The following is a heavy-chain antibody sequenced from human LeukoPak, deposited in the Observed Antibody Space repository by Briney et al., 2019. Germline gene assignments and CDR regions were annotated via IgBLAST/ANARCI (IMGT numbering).Heavy chain of an antibody. CDR1: GYSFTSYW. V-gene: IGHV5-51*01. D-gene: IGHD6-19*01. CDR3: ARQQYSSGWYAADAFDI. Sequence: GESLKISCKGSGYSFTSYWIGWVRQMPGKGLEWIGIIYPGDSDTRYSPSFQGQVTISADKSISTAYLQWSSLKASDTAMYYCARQQYSSGWYAADAFDIWGQGTMVTVSS. CDR2: IYPGDSDT. J-gene: IGHJ3*02.